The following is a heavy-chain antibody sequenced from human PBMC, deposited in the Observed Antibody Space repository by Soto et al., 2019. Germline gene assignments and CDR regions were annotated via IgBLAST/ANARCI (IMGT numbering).Heavy chain of an antibody. D-gene: IGHD6-19*01. CDR3: ARDGIAVAATGGTLDY. Sequence: PGGSLRLSCAASGFTFSSYGMHWVRQAPGKGLEWVAVIWYDGSNKYYADSVKGRFTISRDNSKNTLYLQMNSLRAEDTAVYYYARDGIAVAATGGTLDYWAQRTLVTVSS. V-gene: IGHV3-33*01. CDR2: IWYDGSNK. J-gene: IGHJ4*02. CDR1: GFTFSSYG.